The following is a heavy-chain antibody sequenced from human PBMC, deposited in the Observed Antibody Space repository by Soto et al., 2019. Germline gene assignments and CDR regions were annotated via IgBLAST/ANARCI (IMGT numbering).Heavy chain of an antibody. CDR3: ARGQVTLDY. J-gene: IGHJ4*02. Sequence: QVQLVESGGGVVQPGRSLRLSCAASGFMFSTYAMHWVRQAPGKGLEWMAVISYDGSDIYYGDSGKGRFTISRDNSRNTLYLEMNSLQTEDTAVFYCARGQVTLDYWGQGTLVTVSS. V-gene: IGHV3-30-3*01. D-gene: IGHD4-4*01. CDR2: ISYDGSDI. CDR1: GFMFSTYA.